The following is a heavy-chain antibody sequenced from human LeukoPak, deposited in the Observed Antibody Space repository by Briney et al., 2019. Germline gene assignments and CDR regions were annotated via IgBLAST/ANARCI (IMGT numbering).Heavy chain of an antibody. CDR3: ARRWFGELLNEDNWFDP. J-gene: IGHJ5*02. V-gene: IGHV4-39*01. CDR1: GGSISSSSYY. CDR2: IYYSGST. D-gene: IGHD3-10*01. Sequence: PSETLSPTCTVSGGSISSSSYYWGWIRQPPGKGLEWIGRIYYSGSTYYNPSLKSRVTISVDTSKNQFSLKLSSVTAADTAVYYCARRWFGELLNEDNWFDPWGLGTLVTVSS.